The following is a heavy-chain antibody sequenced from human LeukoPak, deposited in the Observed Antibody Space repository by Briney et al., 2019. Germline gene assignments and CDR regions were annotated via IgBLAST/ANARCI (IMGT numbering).Heavy chain of an antibody. CDR1: GGSNSGYY. V-gene: IGHV4-59*08. CDR3: ARTISGWYYFDY. CDR2: INYSGRT. D-gene: IGHD6-13*01. Sequence: SETLSLTCSVSGGSNSGYYWSWIRQPPGKGLEWIGYINYSGRTDYNPSLKSRVTISVVTSKNQFSLKLSSVTAADAAVFYCARTISGWYYFDYWGQGTLVTVSS. J-gene: IGHJ4*02.